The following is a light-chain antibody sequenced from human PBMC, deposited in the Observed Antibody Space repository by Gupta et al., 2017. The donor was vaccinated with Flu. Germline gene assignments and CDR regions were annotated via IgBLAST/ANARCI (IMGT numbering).Light chain of an antibody. Sequence: ERATLSCRASQSVRSNVAWYQQKPGQAPRLLISGSSTRATDVPARFSGSGSGTEFTLTISSLQSEDFAVYYCQQYNNWPFVTFGGGTKVEIK. CDR3: QQYNNWPFVT. CDR1: QSVRSN. CDR2: GSS. V-gene: IGKV3-15*01. J-gene: IGKJ4*01.